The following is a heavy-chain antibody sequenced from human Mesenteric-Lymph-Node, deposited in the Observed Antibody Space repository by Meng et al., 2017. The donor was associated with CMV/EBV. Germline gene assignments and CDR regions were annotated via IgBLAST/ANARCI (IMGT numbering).Heavy chain of an antibody. CDR1: GFTFSTYA. J-gene: IGHJ4*02. D-gene: IGHD2-15*01. CDR2: ISSSSYI. V-gene: IGHV3-21*01. Sequence: GESLKISCAASGFTFSTYAMTWVRQTPGKGLEWVSSISSSSYIYYADSVKGRFTISRDNAKNSLYLQMNSLRAEDTAVYYCARDMGRYCSGGSCYALDYWGQGTLVIVSS. CDR3: ARDMGRYCSGGSCYALDY.